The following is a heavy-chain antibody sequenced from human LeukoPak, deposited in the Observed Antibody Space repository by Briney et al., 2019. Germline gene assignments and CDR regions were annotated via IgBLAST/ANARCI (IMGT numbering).Heavy chain of an antibody. Sequence: PSETLSLTCTVSGGSISCYYWSWIRQPPGKGLEWIGYIYYSGSTNYNPSLKSRVTISVDTSKNQFSLKLSSVTAADTAVYYCAKGYYDFWSGYSKYGMDVWGQGTTVTVSS. CDR1: GGSISCYY. D-gene: IGHD3-3*01. J-gene: IGHJ6*02. CDR3: AKGYYDFWSGYSKYGMDV. CDR2: IYYSGST. V-gene: IGHV4-59*01.